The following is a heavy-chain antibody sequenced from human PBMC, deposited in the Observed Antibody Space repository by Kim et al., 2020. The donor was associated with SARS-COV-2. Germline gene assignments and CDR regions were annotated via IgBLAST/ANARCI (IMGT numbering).Heavy chain of an antibody. V-gene: IGHV4-59*01. CDR3: AREDRGWIGGALGY. J-gene: IGHJ4*02. D-gene: IGHD6-19*01. Sequence: PSLKRRVTISLDTSKHQFSLKLSSVTAADTAVYYCAREDRGWIGGALGYWGQGTLVTVSS.